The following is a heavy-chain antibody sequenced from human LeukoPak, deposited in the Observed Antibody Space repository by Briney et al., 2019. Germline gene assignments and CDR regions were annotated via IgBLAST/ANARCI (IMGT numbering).Heavy chain of an antibody. Sequence: GGSLRLSCAASGFTFSSYGMHWVRQAPGKGLEWVAVISYDGSNKYYADSVKGRFTISRDNSKNTLYLQMNSLRAEDTAVYHCAKGRYYYDSSGYFDYWGQGILVTVSS. CDR3: AKGRYYYDSSGYFDY. CDR1: GFTFSSYG. J-gene: IGHJ4*02. D-gene: IGHD3-22*01. CDR2: ISYDGSNK. V-gene: IGHV3-30*18.